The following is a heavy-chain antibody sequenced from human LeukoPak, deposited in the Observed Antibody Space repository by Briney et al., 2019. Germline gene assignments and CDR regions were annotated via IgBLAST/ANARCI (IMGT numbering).Heavy chain of an antibody. CDR1: GYTFTSYG. D-gene: IGHD6-13*01. V-gene: IGHV1-18*01. CDR3: ARDHFSSSWSSYYFDY. Sequence: ASVKVSCKASGYTFTSYGISRVRQAPGQGLEWMGWISAYNGNTNYAQKLQGRVTMTTDTSTSTAYMELRSLRSDDTAVYYCARDHFSSSWSSYYFDYWGQGTLVTVSS. J-gene: IGHJ4*02. CDR2: ISAYNGNT.